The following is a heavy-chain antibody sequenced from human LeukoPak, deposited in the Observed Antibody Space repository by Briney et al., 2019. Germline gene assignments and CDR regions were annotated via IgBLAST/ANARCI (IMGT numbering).Heavy chain of an antibody. Sequence: PSETLSLTCTVSGGSISSSSYYWGWIRQPPGKGLEWIGSIYYSGSTYYNPSLKSRVTISVDTSKNQFSLKLSSVTAADTAVYYCARHAITMVRGVITNGDNWFDPWGQGTLVTVSS. J-gene: IGHJ5*02. CDR1: GGSISSSSYY. D-gene: IGHD3-10*01. V-gene: IGHV4-39*01. CDR3: ARHAITMVRGVITNGDNWFDP. CDR2: IYYSGST.